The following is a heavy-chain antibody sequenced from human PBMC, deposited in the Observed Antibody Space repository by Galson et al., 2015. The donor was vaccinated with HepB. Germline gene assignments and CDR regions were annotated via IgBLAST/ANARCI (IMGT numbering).Heavy chain of an antibody. J-gene: IGHJ4*02. V-gene: IGHV5-51*03. D-gene: IGHD6-19*01. CDR3: ARVFRYSSGEKKFDY. Sequence: QSGAEVKNPGESLKISCTGSGYSFTSYWVAWVRQMPGKGLEWMGIIYPGDSDTIYSLSFQGQVTISADKSISTAYLQWSSLKASDTAMYYCARVFRYSSGEKKFDYWGQGTLVTVSS. CDR1: GYSFTSYW. CDR2: IYPGDSDT.